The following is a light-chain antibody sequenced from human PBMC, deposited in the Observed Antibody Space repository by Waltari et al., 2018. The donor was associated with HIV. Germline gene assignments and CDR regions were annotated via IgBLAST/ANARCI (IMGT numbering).Light chain of an antibody. Sequence: SYMLTQPPSVSVAPGETARITCEGDNIGSRSVQWYQQKAGQAPVLVIYYDIDRPSGIPERFSGSNSDNTATLTISRVEAGDEADYYCQVWDGDSNHVVFGGGTKLTVI. CDR2: YDI. CDR3: QVWDGDSNHVV. J-gene: IGLJ2*01. V-gene: IGLV3-21*04. CDR1: NIGSRS.